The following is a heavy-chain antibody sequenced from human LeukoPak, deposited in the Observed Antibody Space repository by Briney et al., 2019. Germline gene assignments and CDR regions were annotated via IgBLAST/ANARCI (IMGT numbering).Heavy chain of an antibody. D-gene: IGHD5-18*01. CDR2: ISYDGSNK. CDR3: ARDSFEYSYGYAAYAFDI. CDR1: GFTFSSYA. J-gene: IGHJ3*02. V-gene: IGHV3-30-3*01. Sequence: GGSLRLSCAASGFTFSSYAMHWVRQAPGKGLEWVAVISYDGSNKYYADSVKGRFTISRDNSKNTPYLQMNSLGAEDTAVYYCARDSFEYSYGYAAYAFDIWGQGTMVTVSS.